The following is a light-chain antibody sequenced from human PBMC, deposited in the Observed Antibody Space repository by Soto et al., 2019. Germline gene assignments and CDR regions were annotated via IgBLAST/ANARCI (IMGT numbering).Light chain of an antibody. CDR2: YTS. J-gene: IGLJ1*01. Sequence: VLTQSPSASGTPGQGVTISCSGRSSNIGSNSVSWYQHLPGTAPKLVIYYTSRRPSGVPDRFSGSKSGTSASLAISGLQSEDEADYYCATWDDSLDGYFFGTGTKVTVL. CDR3: ATWDDSLDGYF. V-gene: IGLV1-44*01. CDR1: SSNIGSNS.